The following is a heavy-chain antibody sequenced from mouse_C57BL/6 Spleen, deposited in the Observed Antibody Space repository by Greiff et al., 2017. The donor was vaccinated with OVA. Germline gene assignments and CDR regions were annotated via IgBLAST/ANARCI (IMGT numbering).Heavy chain of an antibody. V-gene: IGHV1-82*01. CDR1: GYAFSSSW. Sequence: VQLQESGPELVKPGASVKISCKASGYAFSSSWMNWVKQRPGKGLEWIGRIYPGDGDTNYNGKFKGKATLTADKSSSTAYMQLSSLTSEDSAVYFCARDGYGYAMDYWGQGTTVTVSS. CDR2: IYPGDGDT. CDR3: ARDGYGYAMDY. D-gene: IGHD2-2*01. J-gene: IGHJ4*01.